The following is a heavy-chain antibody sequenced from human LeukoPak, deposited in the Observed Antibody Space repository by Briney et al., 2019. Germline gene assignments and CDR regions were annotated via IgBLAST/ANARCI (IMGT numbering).Heavy chain of an antibody. V-gene: IGHV3-23*01. J-gene: IGHJ6*03. CDR3: AKFSCYTHQGCNDMDV. CDR2: ISGSGEST. D-gene: IGHD2-2*02. CDR1: RGSVSSSTYY. Sequence: ETLSLTCTVSRGSVSSSTYYWSWVRQPPGKGLEWVSSISGSGESTFYYDSVKGRFTVSRDNSKNTLYLQMNSLRAEDTAVYYCAKFSCYTHQGCNDMDVWGEGTTVTVSS.